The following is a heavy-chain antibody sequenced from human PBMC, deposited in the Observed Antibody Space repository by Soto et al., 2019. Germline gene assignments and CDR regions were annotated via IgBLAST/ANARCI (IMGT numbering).Heavy chain of an antibody. V-gene: IGHV3-30*18. CDR3: AKDFERGIAVAGPFSFDY. CDR2: ISYDGSNK. CDR1: GFTFSSYG. J-gene: IGHJ4*02. Sequence: QVQLVESGGGVVQPGRSPRLSCAASGFTFSSYGMHWVRQAPGKGLEWVAVISYDGSNKYYADSVKGRFTISRDNSKNTLYLQMNSLRAEDTAVYYCAKDFERGIAVAGPFSFDYWGQGTLVTVSS. D-gene: IGHD6-19*01.